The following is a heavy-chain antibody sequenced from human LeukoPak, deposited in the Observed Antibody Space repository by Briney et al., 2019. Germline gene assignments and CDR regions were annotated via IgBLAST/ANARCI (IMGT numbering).Heavy chain of an antibody. CDR1: GFTFSSYE. D-gene: IGHD3-9*01. CDR3: ARDMGLTGYYGGFDY. V-gene: IGHV3-48*03. J-gene: IGHJ4*02. CDR2: ISSSGSTI. Sequence: PGGSLRLSCAASGFTFSSYEMNWVRQAPGKGLEWVSYISSSGSTIYYADSVKGRFTISRDNAKNSLYLQMNSLRAEDTAVYYCARDMGLTGYYGGFDYWGQGTLVTVSS.